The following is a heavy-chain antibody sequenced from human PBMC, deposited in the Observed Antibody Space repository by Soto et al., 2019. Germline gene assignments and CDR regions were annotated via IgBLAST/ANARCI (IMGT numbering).Heavy chain of an antibody. Sequence: SETLSLTCTVSGGSISRSSYYWGWIRQPPGKGLEWIGSIYYSGSTYYNPSLKSRVTISVDTSKNQFSLKLSSVTAADTAVYYCAVRVQLGYYYGMDVWGQGNTVXVSS. CDR2: IYYSGST. CDR1: GGSISRSSYY. V-gene: IGHV4-39*01. D-gene: IGHD1-1*01. CDR3: AVRVQLGYYYGMDV. J-gene: IGHJ6*02.